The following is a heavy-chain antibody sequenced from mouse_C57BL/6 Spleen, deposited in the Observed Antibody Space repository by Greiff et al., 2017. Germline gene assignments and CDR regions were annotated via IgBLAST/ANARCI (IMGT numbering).Heavy chain of an antibody. CDR1: GYTFTSYW. J-gene: IGHJ3*01. V-gene: IGHV1-55*01. Sequence: VQLQQPGAELVKPGASVKMSCKASGYTFTSYWITWVKQRPGQGLEWIGDIYPGSGSTNYNEKCKSKATLTVDTSSSTAYMQLSSRTSEDSAVYYCVYDGQAWFAYGGQGTLVTVSA. CDR3: VYDGQAWFAY. CDR2: IYPGSGST. D-gene: IGHD2-3*01.